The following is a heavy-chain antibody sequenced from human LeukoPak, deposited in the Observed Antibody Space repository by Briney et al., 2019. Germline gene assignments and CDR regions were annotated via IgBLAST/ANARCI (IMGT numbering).Heavy chain of an antibody. V-gene: IGHV1-2*06. Sequence: ASVKVSCKASGYTFTGYYMHWVRQAPGQGLEWMGRINPNSGGTNYAQKFQGRVTMTRDTSISTAYMELSRLRSDDTAVNYCARIAQLPLSGSYKEPFDYWGQGTLVTVSS. D-gene: IGHD1-26*01. CDR3: ARIAQLPLSGSYKEPFDY. CDR2: INPNSGGT. CDR1: GYTFTGYY. J-gene: IGHJ4*02.